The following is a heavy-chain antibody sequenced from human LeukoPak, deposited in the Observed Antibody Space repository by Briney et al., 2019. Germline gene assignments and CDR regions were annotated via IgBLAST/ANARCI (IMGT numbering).Heavy chain of an antibody. J-gene: IGHJ6*02. Sequence: GGSLRLSCAASGFPFSGYWMTWVHQAPGTGLQWVASIKQDASDSRHVDSVKGRFTISGVNAKNSLFLQINNLSPGDTAVYYCAKNIAAPGRVDYQLYGMDEWGQGTTVTVSS. D-gene: IGHD6-25*01. CDR1: GFPFSGYW. CDR2: IKQDASDS. CDR3: AKNIAAPGRVDYQLYGMDE. V-gene: IGHV3-7*01.